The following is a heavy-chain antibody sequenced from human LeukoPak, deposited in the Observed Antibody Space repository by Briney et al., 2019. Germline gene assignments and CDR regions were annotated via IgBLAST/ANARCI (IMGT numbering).Heavy chain of an antibody. D-gene: IGHD6-13*01. CDR2: IWYDGDNK. Sequence: GESLRLSCAASGFTFSSYGMHWVRQAPGKGLEWVAVIWYDGDNKYYADSVKGRFTISRDNSKNTLYLQMNSLRAEDTAVYYCARDGIAAAGQYYCYGMDVWGQGTTVTVPS. J-gene: IGHJ6*02. V-gene: IGHV3-33*01. CDR1: GFTFSSYG. CDR3: ARDGIAAAGQYYCYGMDV.